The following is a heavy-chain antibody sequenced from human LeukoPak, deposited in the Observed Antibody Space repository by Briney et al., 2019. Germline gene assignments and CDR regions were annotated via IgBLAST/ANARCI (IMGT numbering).Heavy chain of an antibody. D-gene: IGHD6-13*01. CDR3: AKTSVDSSSWYEDAFDI. V-gene: IGHV3-23*01. CDR2: MSGSGGST. CDR1: GFTFSSYA. J-gene: IGHJ3*02. Sequence: PGGSLRLSCAASGFTFSSYAMSWVRQAPGKGLEWVSAMSGSGGSTYYADSVKGRFTISRDNSKNTLYLQMNSLRAEDTAVYYCAKTSVDSSSWYEDAFDIWGQGTMVTVSS.